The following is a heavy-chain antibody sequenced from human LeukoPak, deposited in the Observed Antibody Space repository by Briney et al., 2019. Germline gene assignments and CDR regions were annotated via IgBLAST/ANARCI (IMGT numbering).Heavy chain of an antibody. Sequence: ASVKVSCKASGGTFSSYAISWVRRAPGQGLEWMGGIIPIFGTANYAQKFQGRVTITADESTSTAYMELSSLRSEDTAVYYCARRHSSVDALDIWGQGTMVTVSS. V-gene: IGHV1-69*13. CDR3: ARRHSSVDALDI. D-gene: IGHD3-22*01. CDR1: GGTFSSYA. CDR2: IIPIFGTA. J-gene: IGHJ3*02.